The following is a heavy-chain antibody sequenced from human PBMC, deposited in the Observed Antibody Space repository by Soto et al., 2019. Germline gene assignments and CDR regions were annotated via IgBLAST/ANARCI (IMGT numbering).Heavy chain of an antibody. V-gene: IGHV1-24*01. Sequence: ASVKVSCKVSGYTLTELSMHWVRQAPGKGLEWMGGFDPEDGETIYAQKFQGRVTMTEDTSTDTAYMELSSLRSEDTAVYYCATVLLHYDSSGQGVADYWGQGTLVTVSS. CDR3: ATVLLHYDSSGQGVADY. D-gene: IGHD3-22*01. J-gene: IGHJ4*02. CDR1: GYTLTELS. CDR2: FDPEDGET.